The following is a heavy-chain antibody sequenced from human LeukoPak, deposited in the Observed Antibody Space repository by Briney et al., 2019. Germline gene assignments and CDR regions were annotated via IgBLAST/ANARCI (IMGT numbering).Heavy chain of an antibody. CDR1: GFTFSTYA. CDR3: AKPRYDSGGFPFDC. J-gene: IGHJ4*02. V-gene: IGHV3-23*01. D-gene: IGHD3-22*01. CDR2: ISPSGDVT. Sequence: GRSLRLSCAASGFTFSTYAMSWVRQAPGEGLEWVSAISPSGDVTFHADSVRGRFTISRDNSKNTLYLHMNSLRAEDTALYYCAKPRYDSGGFPFDCWGQGTLVTVSS.